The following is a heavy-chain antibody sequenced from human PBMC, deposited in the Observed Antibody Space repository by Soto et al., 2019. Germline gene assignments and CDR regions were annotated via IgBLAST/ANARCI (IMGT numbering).Heavy chain of an antibody. D-gene: IGHD6-13*01. Sequence: ASVKVSCKASGYTFTGYYMHWVRQAPGQGLEWMGWINPNSGGTNYAQKFQGWVTMTRDTSISTAYMELSRLRSDDTAVYYCARDNGSSSLRIWFDPWGQGTLVTVSS. CDR2: INPNSGGT. CDR1: GYTFTGYY. CDR3: ARDNGSSSLRIWFDP. V-gene: IGHV1-2*04. J-gene: IGHJ5*02.